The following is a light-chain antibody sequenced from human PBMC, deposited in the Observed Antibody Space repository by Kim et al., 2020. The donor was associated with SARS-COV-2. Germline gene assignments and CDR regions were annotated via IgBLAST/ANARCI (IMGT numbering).Light chain of an antibody. Sequence: QSVTISCTGTSSDVGGYGLVSWYQQFPGKDPKLIIYDVYNRPSEVPDRFSGSKSGNTASLTISGLQTEDEADYYCCSYAGSFSWVFGGGTQLTVL. CDR2: DVY. CDR1: SSDVGGYGL. V-gene: IGLV2-11*01. J-gene: IGLJ3*02. CDR3: CSYAGSFSWV.